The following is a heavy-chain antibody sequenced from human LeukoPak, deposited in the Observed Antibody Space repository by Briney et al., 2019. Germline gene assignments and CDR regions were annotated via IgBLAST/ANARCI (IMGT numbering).Heavy chain of an antibody. V-gene: IGHV4-4*09. CDR1: GGSISSFY. D-gene: IGHD2-15*01. CDR2: IYSSGST. CDR3: ATTMRYCSGGTCCEFFDY. J-gene: IGHJ4*02. Sequence: SETLSLTCTVSGGSISSFYRSWIRQPPGKGLEWIGYIYSSGSTNYNPSLKSRVTISVDTSKNQFSLKLSSVTAADTAVYHCATTMRYCSGGTCCEFFDYWGQGTLVTVSS.